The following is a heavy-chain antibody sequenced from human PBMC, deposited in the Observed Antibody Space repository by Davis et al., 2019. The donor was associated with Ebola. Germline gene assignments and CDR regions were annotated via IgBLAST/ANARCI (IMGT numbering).Heavy chain of an antibody. Sequence: GESLKISCAASGFTFSSYSMNWVRQAPGKGLEWVSYINFRGTTIYYADSVRGRFTISRDNAKNSLYLQMISLRAEDTAVYYCAKSPVTSDYAMDVRGQGTTVTVSS. CDR3: AKSPVTSDYAMDV. V-gene: IGHV3-48*04. CDR1: GFTFSSYS. D-gene: IGHD4-17*01. J-gene: IGHJ6*02. CDR2: INFRGTTI.